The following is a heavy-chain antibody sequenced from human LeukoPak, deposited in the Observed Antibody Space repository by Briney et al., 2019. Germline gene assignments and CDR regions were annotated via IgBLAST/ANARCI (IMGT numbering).Heavy chain of an antibody. D-gene: IGHD2-21*02. Sequence: GGSLRLSCAASGFAFSTFAMAWVRQAPGRGLEWVSVIGPESGDIRYSDSVKGRFTISRDNSKSTLFLQMNSLRADDTALYYCAKYCGGGCFRNFDSWGQGTLVTVSS. V-gene: IGHV3-23*01. CDR2: IGPESGDI. J-gene: IGHJ4*02. CDR3: AKYCGGGCFRNFDS. CDR1: GFAFSTFA.